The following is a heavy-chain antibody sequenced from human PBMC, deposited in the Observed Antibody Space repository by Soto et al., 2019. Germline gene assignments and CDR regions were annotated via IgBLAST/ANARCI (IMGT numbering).Heavy chain of an antibody. CDR1: GFTFSSYS. CDR3: ASLLGEYSYVPRYYYYGMDV. D-gene: IGHD5-18*01. Sequence: EVQLVESGGGLVQPGGSLRLSCAASGFTFSSYSMNWVRQAPGKGLEWVSYISSSSSTIYYADSVKGRFTSSRDNAMNSLFRQMNSLRDEDTAVYYCASLLGEYSYVPRYYYYGMDVWCQGTTVSVAS. V-gene: IGHV3-48*02. CDR2: ISSSSSTI. J-gene: IGHJ6*02.